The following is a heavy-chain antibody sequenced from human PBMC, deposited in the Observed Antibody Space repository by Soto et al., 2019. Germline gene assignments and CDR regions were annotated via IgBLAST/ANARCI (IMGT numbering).Heavy chain of an antibody. CDR1: GGSISSGGFY. Sequence: QVQLQESGPGLVKPSQTLSLTCTVSGGSISSGGFYWSWIRQHPGKGLEWIGYIYYSGSTYYNPSLKSRVTISVDTSKNQFSLKLSSVTAADTAVYFCAREARYPDSLGFDYWGQGTLVTVSS. J-gene: IGHJ4*02. CDR3: AREARYPDSLGFDY. D-gene: IGHD3-16*01. CDR2: IYYSGST. V-gene: IGHV4-31*03.